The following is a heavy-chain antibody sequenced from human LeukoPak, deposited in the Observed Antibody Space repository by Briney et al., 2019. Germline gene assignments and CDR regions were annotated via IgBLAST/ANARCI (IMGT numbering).Heavy chain of an antibody. V-gene: IGHV3-21*04. CDR1: GFTFSSYS. J-gene: IGHJ4*02. CDR2: ISSSSSYI. Sequence: GGSLRLSCAASGFTFSSYSMNWVRQAPGKGLEWVSSISSSSSYIYYADSVKGRFTISRDNAKNSLYLQMNSLRAEDTAVYYWAKDLAKETCYWGQRTLVTVSS. CDR3: AKDLAKETCY. D-gene: IGHD3-3*02.